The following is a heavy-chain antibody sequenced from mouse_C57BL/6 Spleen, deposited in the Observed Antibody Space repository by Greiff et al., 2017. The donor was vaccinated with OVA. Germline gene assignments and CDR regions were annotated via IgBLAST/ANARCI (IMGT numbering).Heavy chain of an antibody. Sequence: QVKLPQSGAELVRPGASVTLSCPASGYTFTDYEMHWVRQTPVNGLEWIGTIDPETGGTAYNQQFKGKAILTADKSSSTAYMELRSLTSEDSAVYYCTREDSSGPPDYWGQGTTLTVSS. CDR2: IDPETGGT. V-gene: IGHV1-15*01. J-gene: IGHJ2*01. CDR1: GYTFTDYE. D-gene: IGHD3-2*02. CDR3: TREDSSGPPDY.